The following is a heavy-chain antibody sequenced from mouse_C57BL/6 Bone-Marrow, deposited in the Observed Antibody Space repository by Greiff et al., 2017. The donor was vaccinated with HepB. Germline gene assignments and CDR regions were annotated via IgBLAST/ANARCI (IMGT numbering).Heavy chain of an antibody. J-gene: IGHJ1*03. CDR1: GYTFTNYW. Sequence: VQRVESGAELVRPGTSVKMSCKASGYTFTNYWIGWAKQRPGHGLEWIGDIYPGGGYTNYNEKFKGKATLTADKSSSTAYMQFSSLTSEDSAIYYCARRRRSNWYFDVWGTGTTVTVSS. V-gene: IGHV1-63*01. CDR3: ARRRRSNWYFDV. CDR2: IYPGGGYT.